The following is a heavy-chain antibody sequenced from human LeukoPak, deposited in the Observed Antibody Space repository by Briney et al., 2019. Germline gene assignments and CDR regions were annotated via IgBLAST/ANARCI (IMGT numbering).Heavy chain of an antibody. CDR2: ISYDGSNK. Sequence: GRSLRLSCAASGFTFSSYAMHWVRQAPGKGLEWVAVISYDGSNKYYADSVKGRFTISRDNSKNTLYLQMNSLRAEDTAVYYCACNQGRSGSYPIGYWGQGTLVTVSS. CDR3: ACNQGRSGSYPIGY. V-gene: IGHV3-30*04. J-gene: IGHJ4*02. D-gene: IGHD1-26*01. CDR1: GFTFSSYA.